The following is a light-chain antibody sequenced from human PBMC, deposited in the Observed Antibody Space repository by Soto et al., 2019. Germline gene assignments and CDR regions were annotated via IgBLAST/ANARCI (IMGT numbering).Light chain of an antibody. J-gene: IGKJ1*01. Sequence: EIVLTQSPGTLSLSPGERSPLSGRASQSVSSSYLAWYQQKPGQAPRLLIYGASTRATGIPARFSGSGSGTEFTLAISSLQSEDFAVYYCQQYNNWPPWTFGQGTKVDIK. CDR3: QQYNNWPPWT. CDR1: QSVSSSY. CDR2: GAS. V-gene: IGKV3-15*01.